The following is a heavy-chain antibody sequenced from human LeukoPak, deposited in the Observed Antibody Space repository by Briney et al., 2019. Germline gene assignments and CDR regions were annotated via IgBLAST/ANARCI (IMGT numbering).Heavy chain of an antibody. V-gene: IGHV3-48*01. J-gene: IGHJ4*02. D-gene: IGHD5-24*01. CDR1: GFTFNSYA. Sequence: GGSLRLSCAASGFTFNSYAFNWVRQAPGKGLEWVSYISSSSDVIYYTDSVKGRFTISRDNARNLLSLQMNSLRAEDTAVYYCARTKEMASISYFDSWGQGTLVTVSS. CDR2: ISSSSDVI. CDR3: ARTKEMASISYFDS.